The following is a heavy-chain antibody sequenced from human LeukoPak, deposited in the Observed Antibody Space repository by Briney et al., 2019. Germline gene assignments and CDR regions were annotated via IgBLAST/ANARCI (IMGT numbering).Heavy chain of an antibody. CDR3: ARHPYGLVREAYLDP. Sequence: PGGSLRLSCAASGFTVSSNYMSWVRQAPGKGLEWIGSVYRSGDTNYNPSLKSRVTMTMDTSKKQFSLKVTSVTAADTAIYYCARHPYGLVREAYLDPWGQGTLVTVSS. J-gene: IGHJ5*02. CDR2: VYRSGDT. CDR1: GFTVSSNY. D-gene: IGHD6-19*01. V-gene: IGHV4-59*08.